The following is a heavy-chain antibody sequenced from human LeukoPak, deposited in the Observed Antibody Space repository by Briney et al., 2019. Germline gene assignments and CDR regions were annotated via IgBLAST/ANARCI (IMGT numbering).Heavy chain of an antibody. CDR1: GFTFSSYA. CDR2: ISYDGSNK. J-gene: IGHJ4*02. Sequence: GRSLRLSCAASGFTFSSYAMHWVRQAPGKGLEWVAVISYDGSNKYYADSVKGRFTISRDNAKNSLYLQMNSLRAEDTAVYYCASDSLLMVYAIEYWGQGTLVTVSS. D-gene: IGHD2-8*01. CDR3: ASDSLLMVYAIEY. V-gene: IGHV3-30*04.